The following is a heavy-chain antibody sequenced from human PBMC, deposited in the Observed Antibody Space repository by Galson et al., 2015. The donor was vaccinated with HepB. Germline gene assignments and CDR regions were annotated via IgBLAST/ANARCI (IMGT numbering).Heavy chain of an antibody. D-gene: IGHD3-22*01. CDR2: INPSGGIT. J-gene: IGHJ4*02. V-gene: IGHV1-46*03. Sequence: SVKVSCKASGFSFTRYYFHWVRQAPGQGLEWMGIINPSGGITTYAQKFQGRVTMTRDTSTSTVFVELSSLRSEDTAVYYCTRVDSSAYSANDYWGQGTLVTVSS. CDR1: GFSFTRYY. CDR3: TRVDSSAYSANDY.